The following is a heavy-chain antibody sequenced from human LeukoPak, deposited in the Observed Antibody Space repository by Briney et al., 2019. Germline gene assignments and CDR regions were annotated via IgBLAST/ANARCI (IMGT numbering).Heavy chain of an antibody. J-gene: IGHJ4*02. CDR1: GGSFSGYY. D-gene: IGHD3-10*01. CDR3: ARHTYYYGSGSYYRN. CDR2: INHSGST. Sequence: SETLSLTCAVYGGSFSGYYWSWIRQPPGKGLEWIGEINHSGSTNYNPSRKSRVTISVDTSKNQFSLELSSVTAADTAVYYCARHTYYYGSGSYYRNWGQGTLVTVSS. V-gene: IGHV4-34*01.